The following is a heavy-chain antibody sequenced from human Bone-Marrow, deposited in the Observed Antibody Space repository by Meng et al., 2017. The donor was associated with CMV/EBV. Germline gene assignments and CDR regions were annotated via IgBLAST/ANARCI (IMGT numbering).Heavy chain of an antibody. D-gene: IGHD3-10*01. CDR1: GASISSGGYY. J-gene: IGHJ3*02. CDR3: ARRCVSNYRDGFDI. V-gene: IGHV4-31*02. Sequence: SGASISSGGYYWSWIRQHPGKGLEWIGYIYYSGSAYYNPSLKSRVTILIDTSKTQFSLRLNSVTDADTAVYFCARRCVSNYRDGFDIWGQGTVVTVSS. CDR2: IYYSGSA.